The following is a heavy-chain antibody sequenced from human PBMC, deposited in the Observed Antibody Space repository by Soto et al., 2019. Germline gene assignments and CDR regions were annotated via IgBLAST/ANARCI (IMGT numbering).Heavy chain of an antibody. CDR3: TRRYNWNDNYSDP. Sequence: KPSGTLCLTCAVSGASISVHSYYWTWIRQPPGKGLEWVGSSYYSGTTYFNPSVKSRATISVDTSKNQFSLRLTSVTAADTAIYYCTRRYNWNDNYSDPWGQGALVTVSS. V-gene: IGHV4-39*01. CDR2: SYYSGTT. D-gene: IGHD1-20*01. CDR1: GASISVHSYY. J-gene: IGHJ5*02.